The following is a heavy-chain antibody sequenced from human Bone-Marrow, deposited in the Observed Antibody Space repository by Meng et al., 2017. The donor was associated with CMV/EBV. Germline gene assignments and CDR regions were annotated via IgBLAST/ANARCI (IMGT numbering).Heavy chain of an antibody. D-gene: IGHD3-10*01. Sequence: GESLKISCVVSEFTFSSHWMTWVRQAPGKGLEWLAHISSGATNTYHADSVKDRFTISRDKAKNSLYLQMNSLSDEDTAVYYCARDTRWFGLDFWGQGTLVTVSS. V-gene: IGHV3-48*02. J-gene: IGHJ4*02. CDR2: ISSGATNT. CDR3: ARDTRWFGLDF. CDR1: EFTFSSHW.